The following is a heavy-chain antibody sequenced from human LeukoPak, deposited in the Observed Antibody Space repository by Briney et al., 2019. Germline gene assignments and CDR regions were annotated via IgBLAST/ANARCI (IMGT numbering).Heavy chain of an antibody. CDR3: GRGPRMSYDYPPDY. Sequence: SETLSLICTVSGGPSSSYYSTWIRQSPGRGPEWIGYIRYDGSINYNPSFKSRVTMSEDTSKSQFSLKLTSVTAADTAVYYCGRGPRMSYDYPPDYWGQGTLVTVSS. V-gene: IGHV4-59*08. CDR2: IRYDGSI. CDR1: GGPSSSYY. J-gene: IGHJ4*02. D-gene: IGHD5-12*01.